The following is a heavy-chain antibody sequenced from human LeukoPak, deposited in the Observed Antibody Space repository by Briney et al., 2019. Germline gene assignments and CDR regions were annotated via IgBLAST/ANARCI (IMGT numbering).Heavy chain of an antibody. V-gene: IGHV4-4*07. CDR1: GGSITSYY. Sequence: SETLSLTCTVSGGSITSYYWSWIRQSAGKGLEWIGRIYITGSTTYNPSLKSRVTMSLDTSKNQFSLKLSSVTAADTAVYFCASDRSGYYYVDYWGQGTLVTVSS. CDR3: ASDRSGYYYVDY. J-gene: IGHJ4*02. CDR2: IYITGST. D-gene: IGHD3-22*01.